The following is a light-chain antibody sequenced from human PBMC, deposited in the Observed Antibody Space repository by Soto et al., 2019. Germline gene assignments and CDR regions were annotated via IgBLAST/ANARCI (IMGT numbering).Light chain of an antibody. CDR1: QYVSNK. CDR3: QQYASAPLLT. J-gene: IGKJ4*01. Sequence: EIVIRQSTARRSVSTGETATLSCRASQYVSNKVAWYQQKPGQAPSLLILGASTRATGVPARFSGSGSGTDFTLSISGLEPEDFAVYYCQQYASAPLLTFGGGTKVDI. CDR2: GAS. V-gene: IGKV3-15*01.